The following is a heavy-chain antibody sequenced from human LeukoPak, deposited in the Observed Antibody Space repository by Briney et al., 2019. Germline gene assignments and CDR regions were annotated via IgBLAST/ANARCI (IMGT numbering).Heavy chain of an antibody. J-gene: IGHJ4*02. CDR2: ITADNGNT. Sequence: ASVKVSCKASGYTFTNYGISWVRQAPGQGLEWMGNITADNGNTNYAQKLQGRVTMTTDTSTSTAYMELRSPRSDDTAVYYCARDGFMLGNDYWGQGTLVTVSS. D-gene: IGHD3-10*02. V-gene: IGHV1-18*01. CDR1: GYTFTNYG. CDR3: ARDGFMLGNDY.